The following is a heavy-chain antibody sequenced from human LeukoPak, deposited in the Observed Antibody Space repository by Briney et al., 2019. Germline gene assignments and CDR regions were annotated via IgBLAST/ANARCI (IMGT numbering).Heavy chain of an antibody. CDR3: ARLDIYQDEVDY. CDR1: GHSISSSSYY. V-gene: IGHV4-39*02. D-gene: IGHD2-2*03. CDR2: IDYGGSI. Sequence: SETLSLTCTVSGHSISSSSYYWGWIRQPPGKGLEWIGSIDYGGSIYYNPSLKSRVTMSVDTSKNHFSLRLSSVTAADTAVYYCARLDIYQDEVDYWGQGTLVTVSS. J-gene: IGHJ4*02.